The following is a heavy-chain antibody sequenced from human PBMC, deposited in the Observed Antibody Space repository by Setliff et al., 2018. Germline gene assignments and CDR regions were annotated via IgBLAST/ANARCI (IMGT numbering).Heavy chain of an antibody. J-gene: IGHJ5*02. CDR2: VYSGSPNT. D-gene: IGHD3-3*01. CDR1: GFTFSNNA. CDR3: ARDVFDFRTGQGGP. V-gene: IGHV3-23*03. Sequence: GSLRLSCLASGFTFSNNAMSWIRQAPGKGLEGVSVVYSGSPNTYYAASVKGRFTISRDNAKNSLSLQMNGLRAEDTSVYYCARDVFDFRTGQGGPWGQGTRVTVSS.